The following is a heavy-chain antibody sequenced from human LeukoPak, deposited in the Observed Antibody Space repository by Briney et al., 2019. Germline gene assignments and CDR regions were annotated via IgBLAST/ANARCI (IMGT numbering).Heavy chain of an antibody. J-gene: IGHJ4*02. CDR1: GFTFSDYS. D-gene: IGHD2-2*01. CDR3: ARDTKYAFDN. Sequence: PGGSLRLSCAASGFTFSDYSMNWVRQAPGKGLEWISYVGISSGNTKYADSVKGRFTISGDKAKNSLYLQMNSLRVEVTAVYYCARDTKYAFDNWGQGTLVTVSS. V-gene: IGHV3-48*01. CDR2: VGISSGNT.